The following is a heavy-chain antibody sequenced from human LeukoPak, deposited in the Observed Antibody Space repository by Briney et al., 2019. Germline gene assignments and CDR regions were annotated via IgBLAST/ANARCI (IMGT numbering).Heavy chain of an antibody. V-gene: IGHV1-69*06. Sequence: ASVKVSCKASGGTFSSYAISWVRQAPGQGLEWMGGIIPIFGTANYAQKFQGRVTITADKSTSTAYMELSSLRSEDTAVYYCARGMTTVTSFRVLLGPFDYGGQGTLVTVSS. CDR1: GGTFSSYA. J-gene: IGHJ4*02. CDR2: IIPIFGTA. CDR3: ARGMTTVTSFRVLLGPFDY. D-gene: IGHD4-17*01.